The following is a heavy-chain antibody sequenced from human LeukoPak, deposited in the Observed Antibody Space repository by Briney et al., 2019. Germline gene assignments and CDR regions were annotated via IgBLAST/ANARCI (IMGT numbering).Heavy chain of an antibody. J-gene: IGHJ4*02. V-gene: IGHV4-59*11. CDR1: DGSISSHY. CDR3: ARGTLVEMGPQDY. Sequence: PSETLSLTCTVSDGSISSHYWSWIRQPPGKGLEWIGYIYYSGSTNYNPSLKSRVTISVDTSKNQFSLKLSSVTAADTAVYYCARGTLVEMGPQDYWGQGTLVTVSS. CDR2: IYYSGST. D-gene: IGHD5-24*01.